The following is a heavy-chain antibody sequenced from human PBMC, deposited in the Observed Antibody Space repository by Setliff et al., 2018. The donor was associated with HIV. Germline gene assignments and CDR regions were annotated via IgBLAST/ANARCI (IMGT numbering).Heavy chain of an antibody. CDR3: ARGPPRLRPIPLRYFQH. CDR1: GGSISTYY. V-gene: IGHV4-59*04. Sequence: NPSETLSLTCTVSGGSISTYYWSWIRQPPGKGLEWIGYIHHSGSTFYNPSLRSRLTITIDTSKNQVSLIMSSVTAADTAVYYCARGPPRLRPIPLRYFQHWGQGTLVTVSS. D-gene: IGHD2-15*01. CDR2: IHHSGST. J-gene: IGHJ1*01.